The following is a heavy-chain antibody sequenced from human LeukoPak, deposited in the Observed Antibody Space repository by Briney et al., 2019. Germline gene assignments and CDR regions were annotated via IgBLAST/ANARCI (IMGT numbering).Heavy chain of an antibody. CDR2: ISWNSGSI. Sequence: GGSLRLSCAASGFTFDDYAMHWVRQAPGKGLEWVSGISWNSGSIGYADSVKGRFTISRDNAKNSLYLQMNSLRAEDTAMYYCARRAGDYSHPYDYWGQGTLVTVSS. V-gene: IGHV3-9*01. CDR3: ARRAGDYSHPYDY. D-gene: IGHD3-22*01. CDR1: GFTFDDYA. J-gene: IGHJ4*02.